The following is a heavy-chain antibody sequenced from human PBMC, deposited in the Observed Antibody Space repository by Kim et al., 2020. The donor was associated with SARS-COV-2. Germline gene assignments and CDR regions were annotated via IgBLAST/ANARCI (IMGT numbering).Heavy chain of an antibody. CDR1: GFTFSSYA. V-gene: IGHV3-23*03. Sequence: GGSLRLSCAASGFTFSSYAMSWVRQAPGKGLEWVSVIYSGGSSTYYADSVKGRFTISRDNSKNTLYLQMNSLRAEDTAVYYCAKESSSQLFGYYYYGMDVWGQGTTVTVSS. CDR2: IYSGGSST. CDR3: AKESSSQLFGYYYYGMDV. J-gene: IGHJ6*02. D-gene: IGHD6-13*01.